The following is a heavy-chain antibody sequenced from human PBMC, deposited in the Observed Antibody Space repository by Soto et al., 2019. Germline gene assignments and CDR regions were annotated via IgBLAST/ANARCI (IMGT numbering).Heavy chain of an antibody. CDR2: IYSGGYT. D-gene: IGHD3-16*01. V-gene: IGHV3-53*01. Sequence: EVQLVESGGGLIQPGGSLRLSCAVSGFTVSNNYMSWVRQAPGKGLEGVSVIYSGGYTAYGDSVKGRFTISRDNSKNTLFRQSKGLGPAGPAVFSGGTPPGGGGYWGQGTLVTVSS. J-gene: IGHJ4*02. CDR1: GFTVSNNY. CDR3: GTPPGGGGY.